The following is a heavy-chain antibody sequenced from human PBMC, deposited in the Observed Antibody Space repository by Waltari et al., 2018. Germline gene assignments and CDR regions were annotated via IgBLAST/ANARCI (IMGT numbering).Heavy chain of an antibody. CDR1: GGTFSSYA. CDR3: ARARVVPAAGAYYSGMDV. J-gene: IGHJ6*02. V-gene: IGHV1-69*13. D-gene: IGHD2-2*01. Sequence: QVQLVQSGAEVKKPGSSVKVSCKASGGTFSSYAISWVRQAPGQGLEWMGGIIPIFGTANYAQKFQGRVTITADESTSTAYMELSSLRSEDTAVYYCARARVVPAAGAYYSGMDVWGQGTTVTVSS. CDR2: IIPIFGTA.